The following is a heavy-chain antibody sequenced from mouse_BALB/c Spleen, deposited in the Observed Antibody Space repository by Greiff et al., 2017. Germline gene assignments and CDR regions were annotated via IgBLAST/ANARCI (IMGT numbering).Heavy chain of an antibody. CDR2: INPSTGYT. D-gene: IGHD1-1*01. CDR1: GYTFTSYW. Sequence: QVQLKESGAELAKPGASVKMSCKASGYTFTSYWMHWVKQRPGQGLEWIGYINPSTGYTEYNQKFKDKATLTADKSSSTAYMQLSSLTSEDSAVYYCAARREYLLRHLDYWGQGTTLTVSS. V-gene: IGHV1-7*01. CDR3: AARREYLLRHLDY. J-gene: IGHJ2*01.